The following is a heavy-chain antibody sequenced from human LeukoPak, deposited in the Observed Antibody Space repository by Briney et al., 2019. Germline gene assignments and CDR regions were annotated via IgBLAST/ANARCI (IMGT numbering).Heavy chain of an antibody. J-gene: IGHJ4*02. CDR2: ITSGGDYM. CDR3: ARVSIFGVVIANDY. Sequence: GGSLRLSCAASGFTFGGYTMSWVRQAPGKGLQWVSTITSGGDYMYYADSVKGRFTISRDDSKNSLYLHMNSLRAEDTAVYYCARVSIFGVVIANDYWGQGTVVTVSS. D-gene: IGHD3-16*02. V-gene: IGHV3-21*01. CDR1: GFTFGGYT.